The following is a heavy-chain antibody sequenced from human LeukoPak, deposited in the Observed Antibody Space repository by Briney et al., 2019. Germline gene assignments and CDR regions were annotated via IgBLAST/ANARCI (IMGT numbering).Heavy chain of an antibody. D-gene: IGHD2-2*01. V-gene: IGHV3-53*01. CDR1: GFTFSNAW. J-gene: IGHJ6*04. Sequence: GGSLRLSCAASGFTFSNAWMSWVRQAPGKGLEWVSVIYSGGSTYYADSVKGRFTISRDNSKNTLYLQMNSLRAEDTAVYYCARGADIVVVPAAMSRPLDVWGKGTTVTVSS. CDR3: ARGADIVVVPAAMSRPLDV. CDR2: IYSGGST.